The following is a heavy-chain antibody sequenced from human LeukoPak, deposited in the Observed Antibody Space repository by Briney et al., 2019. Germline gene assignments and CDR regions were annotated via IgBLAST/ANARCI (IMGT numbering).Heavy chain of an antibody. D-gene: IGHD6-13*01. J-gene: IGHJ4*02. CDR2: IKQDGSEK. CDR3: LRDRGYSTCDC. V-gene: IGHV3-7*01. CDR1: AFTFSYYW. Sequence: PGGSLRLSCAASAFTFSYYWMNRVRQAPGKGLEWVASIKQDGSEKYYVDSVKGRFTISRDNAKNSLYLQMNTLRAEDTAVYYCLRDRGYSTCDCWGQGTLVTVSS.